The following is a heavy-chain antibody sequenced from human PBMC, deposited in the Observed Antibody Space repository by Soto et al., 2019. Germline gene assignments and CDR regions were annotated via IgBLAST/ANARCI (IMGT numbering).Heavy chain of an antibody. D-gene: IGHD1-1*01. CDR1: GGSLSGYY. CDR2: INYSGST. J-gene: IGHJ6*02. CDR3: ARTRNLDV. Sequence: QVQLQQWGAGLLKPSETLSLTCAVYGGSLSGYYGNWIRQSPGKGLEWIGEINYSGSTNYNPSLKSRVTISIDTSKIQFSLNLSSVTAADTAVYYCARTRNLDVWGQGTTVTVSS. V-gene: IGHV4-34*01.